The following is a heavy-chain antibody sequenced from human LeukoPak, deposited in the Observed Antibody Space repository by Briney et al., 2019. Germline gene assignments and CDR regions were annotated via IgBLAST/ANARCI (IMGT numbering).Heavy chain of an antibody. CDR3: AMTTVTGRRWFDP. V-gene: IGHV4-4*02. CDR1: GGSISGSNW. Sequence: SGTLSLTCAVSGGSISGSNWWSWVRQPPGKGLEWIGEIYHSGSTNYNPSLKSRVTMSVDKSKNQFSLKLNSVTAADTAVYYCAMTTVTGRRWFDPWGQGTLVTVSS. J-gene: IGHJ5*02. CDR2: IYHSGST. D-gene: IGHD4-17*01.